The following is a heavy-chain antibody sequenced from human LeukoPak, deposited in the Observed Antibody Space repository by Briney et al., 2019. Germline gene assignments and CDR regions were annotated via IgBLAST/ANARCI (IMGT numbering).Heavy chain of an antibody. J-gene: IGHJ4*02. D-gene: IGHD3-16*02. Sequence: SEILSLTCAVYGGSFSGYYWSWIRQPPGKGLEWIGEINHSGSTNYNPSLKSRVTISVDTSKNQFPLKLSSVTAADTAVYYCARLGPYYDYVWGSYRMPYYFDYWGQGTLVTVSS. CDR3: ARLGPYYDYVWGSYRMPYYFDY. CDR2: INHSGST. V-gene: IGHV4-34*01. CDR1: GGSFSGYY.